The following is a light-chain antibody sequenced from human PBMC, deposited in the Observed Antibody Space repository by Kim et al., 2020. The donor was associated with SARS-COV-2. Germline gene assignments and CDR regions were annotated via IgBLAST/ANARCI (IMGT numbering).Light chain of an antibody. Sequence: LSQPASVSGSPGQSITISCTGTSSDVGGHNYVSWYQQHPGKAPKLIIYNVNNRPSGVSNRFSGSKSGNTASLTISGLQAEDEADYYCNSYTSSTTFVF. CDR2: NVN. V-gene: IGLV2-14*03. CDR3: NSYTSSTTFV. CDR1: SSDVGGHNY. J-gene: IGLJ1*01.